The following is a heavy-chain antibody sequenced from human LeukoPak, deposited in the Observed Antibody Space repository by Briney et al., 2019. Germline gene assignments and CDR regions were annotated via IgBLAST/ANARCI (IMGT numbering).Heavy chain of an antibody. CDR1: GGSIRSSYYY. Sequence: SETLSLTCTVSGGSIRSSYYYWSWIRQHPGKGLEWIGYIYYSGSTYYNPSLKSRVTISVDTSKNQFSLKLSSVTAADTAVYYCARDFVERNEVGYYYYYGMDVWGQGTTVTVSS. J-gene: IGHJ6*02. CDR2: IYYSGST. D-gene: IGHD1-1*01. CDR3: ARDFVERNEVGYYYYYGMDV. V-gene: IGHV4-31*03.